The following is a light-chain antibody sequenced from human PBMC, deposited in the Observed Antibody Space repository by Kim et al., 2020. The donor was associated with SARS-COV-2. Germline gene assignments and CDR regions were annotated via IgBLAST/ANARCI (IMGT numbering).Light chain of an antibody. J-gene: IGLJ2*01. V-gene: IGLV6-57*02. Sequence: GKKVTISCTGTNGNFASSYVQWYQQRPGSAPTTIISESDQRPSGVPERFSGSIDSSSRSAVLTISRLGAEDEADYYCQSYDSSTVVFGGGTQLTVL. CDR3: QSYDSSTVV. CDR1: NGNFASSY. CDR2: ESD.